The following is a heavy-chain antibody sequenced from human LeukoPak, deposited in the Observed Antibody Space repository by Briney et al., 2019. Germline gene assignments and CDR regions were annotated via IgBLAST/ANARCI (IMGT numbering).Heavy chain of an antibody. CDR2: IYYSGST. CDR3: AREGDVVSTPAGWFDP. V-gene: IGHV4-39*02. CDR1: GGSISSSSYY. J-gene: IGHJ5*02. Sequence: PSETLSLTCTVSGGSISSSSYYWAWIRQSPGKGLEWIGSIYYSGSTYYNPSLKSRVTISVDTSKNQFSLKLRSVTAADTAVYYCAREGDVVSTPAGWFDPWGQGTLVTVSS. D-gene: IGHD5/OR15-5a*01.